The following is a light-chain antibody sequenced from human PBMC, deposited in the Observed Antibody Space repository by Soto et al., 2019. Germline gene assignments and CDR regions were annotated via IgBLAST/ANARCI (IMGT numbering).Light chain of an antibody. Sequence: EIVLTQSPATLSAFPGDRVTLSCRASQALNTRLAWYQHKPGQAPRLLIYGASTRATGVPARFSGRGSGTEFTLTISSLQSEDFAVYYCQQYTNWPPNTFGQGTRLEIK. V-gene: IGKV3-15*01. J-gene: IGKJ5*01. CDR2: GAS. CDR1: QALNTR. CDR3: QQYTNWPPNT.